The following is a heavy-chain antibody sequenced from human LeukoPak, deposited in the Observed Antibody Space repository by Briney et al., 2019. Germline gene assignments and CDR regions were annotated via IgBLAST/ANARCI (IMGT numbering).Heavy chain of an antibody. J-gene: IGHJ4*02. CDR1: GFTFSDYA. D-gene: IGHD3-22*01. Sequence: PGGSLRLSCAASGFTFSDYAMDWVRQAPGKGLEWVSVIRSSGDTTYYADFVKGRFTISRDTSKNTLYLQMNSLRAEDTAVYYCARLSANSSAYFFDYWGQGTLVTVSS. CDR3: ARLSANSSAYFFDY. CDR2: IRSSGDTT. V-gene: IGHV3-23*01.